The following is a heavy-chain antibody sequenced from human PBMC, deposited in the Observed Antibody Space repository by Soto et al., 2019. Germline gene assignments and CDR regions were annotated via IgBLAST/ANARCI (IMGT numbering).Heavy chain of an antibody. CDR3: AKGVEVTIFGVITIFDY. D-gene: IGHD3-3*01. CDR2: ISGSGGGT. V-gene: IGHV3-23*01. Sequence: EVHLLESGGGLVQPGGSLRLSCAASGFNFSSYAMSWVRQAPGKGLEWVAAISGSGGGTYYADSVKGRFTISRDNSKNTLYLQMHSLRAEDTAVYYCAKGVEVTIFGVITIFDYWGQGPLVTVSS. CDR1: GFNFSSYA. J-gene: IGHJ4*02.